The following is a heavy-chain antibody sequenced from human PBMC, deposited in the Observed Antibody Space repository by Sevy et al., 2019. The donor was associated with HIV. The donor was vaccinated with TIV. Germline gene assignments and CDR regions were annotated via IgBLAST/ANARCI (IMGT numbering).Heavy chain of an antibody. J-gene: IGHJ4*02. Sequence: SETLSLTCTVSGGSINNYYWTWIRQPPGKGLEWIGFIYYTGTTTYNPSLKSRVTISVDPSRSQFSLRLSSISAADTAVCHSARLRGSSTLIDSWGQGTLVTVSS. D-gene: IGHD1-26*01. CDR3: ARLRGSSTLIDS. V-gene: IGHV4-59*01. CDR1: GGSINNYY. CDR2: IYYTGTT.